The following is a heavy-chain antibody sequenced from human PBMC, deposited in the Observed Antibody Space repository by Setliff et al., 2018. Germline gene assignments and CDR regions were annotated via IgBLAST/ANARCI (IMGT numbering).Heavy chain of an antibody. Sequence: ASVKVSCKASGYTFTSHYMHWVRQAPGQGLEWMGIINPSGGSTSYAQKFQGRVTMTRDMSTSTVYMELSSLRSEDTAVYYCARDEGSGWYVGYWGQGTLVTVSS. CDR3: ARDEGSGWYVGY. V-gene: IGHV1-46*01. J-gene: IGHJ4*02. D-gene: IGHD6-19*01. CDR2: INPSGGST. CDR1: GYTFTSHY.